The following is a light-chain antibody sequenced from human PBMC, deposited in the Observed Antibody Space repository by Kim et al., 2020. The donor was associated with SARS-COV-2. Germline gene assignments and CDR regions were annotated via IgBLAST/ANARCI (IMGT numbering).Light chain of an antibody. CDR2: GAS. CDR3: QQANSFPPWT. V-gene: IGKV1-12*01. J-gene: IGKJ1*01. Sequence: TVGNRVTMTCRASQDINTWLGWYQQKPGKAPKLLIYGASNLQSGVPSRFSGSGSGTDFTLTISRLQPDDCATYNCQQANSFPPWTCGQGTTVEIK. CDR1: QDINTW.